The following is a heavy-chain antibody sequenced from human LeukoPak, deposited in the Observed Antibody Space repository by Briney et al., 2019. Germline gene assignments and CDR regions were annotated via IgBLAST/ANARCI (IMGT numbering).Heavy chain of an antibody. D-gene: IGHD1/OR15-1a*01. CDR2: ISGSGGST. CDR3: GKENKLAS. CDR1: GFTFSNYE. V-gene: IGHV3-23*01. Sequence: GGSLRLSCAASGFTFSNYEMNWVRQAPGKGLEWVASISGSGGSTFYADSVRGRFTISRDTSKDMLYLQMNSLRADDTAVYYCGKENKLASWGQGALVTVSS. J-gene: IGHJ5*02.